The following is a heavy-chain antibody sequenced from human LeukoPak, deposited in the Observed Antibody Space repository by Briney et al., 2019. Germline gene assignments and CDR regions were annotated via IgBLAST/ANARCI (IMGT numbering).Heavy chain of an antibody. CDR3: ARDSNTGPLLWFGELIGIQSGMDV. V-gene: IGHV3-30*02. J-gene: IGHJ6*02. D-gene: IGHD3-10*01. Sequence: GGSLRLSCAASGFTFSSYGMHWVRQAPGKGLEWVAFIRYDGSNKYYADSVKGRFTISRDNSKNTLYLQMNSLRAEDTAVYYCARDSNTGPLLWFGELIGIQSGMDVWGQGTTVTVSS. CDR2: IRYDGSNK. CDR1: GFTFSSYG.